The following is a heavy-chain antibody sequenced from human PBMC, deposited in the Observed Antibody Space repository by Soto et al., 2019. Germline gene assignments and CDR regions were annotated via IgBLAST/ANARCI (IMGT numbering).Heavy chain of an antibody. CDR1: GGSISPYY. CDR3: ARERREVDTAMVMGGYFYYNYMDV. J-gene: IGHJ6*03. Sequence: SETLSLTCTVSGGSISPYYWSWIRQPPGKGLEWIGYIYYTGSTNYNPSLKSRVTISVDTSKNQFPLKLSSVTAADTAVYYCARERREVDTAMVMGGYFYYNYMDVWGSGTTVTVSS. D-gene: IGHD5-18*01. CDR2: IYYTGST. V-gene: IGHV4-59*01.